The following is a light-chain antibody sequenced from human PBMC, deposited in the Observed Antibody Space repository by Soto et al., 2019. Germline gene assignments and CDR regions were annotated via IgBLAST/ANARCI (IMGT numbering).Light chain of an antibody. Sequence: DIQMTQSPSPLSASVGDRVDITCRTSQSVSSYLKWYQANPGKDPKLLIYETSNLESGVPSRFSGSGSWTDFTLAISSLQPEDSATYYCQQSYSTPPFTFGPGTRVDI. CDR2: ETS. CDR1: QSVSSY. CDR3: QQSYSTPPFT. V-gene: IGKV1-39*01. J-gene: IGKJ3*01.